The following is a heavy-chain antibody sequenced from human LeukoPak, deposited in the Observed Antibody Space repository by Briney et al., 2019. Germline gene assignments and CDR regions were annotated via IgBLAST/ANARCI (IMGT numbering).Heavy chain of an antibody. D-gene: IGHD1-1*01. CDR1: GGTFSSYA. V-gene: IGHV1-69*05. CDR3: ARTERDNYYYYYYMDA. J-gene: IGHJ6*03. CDR2: IIPIFGTA. Sequence: SVKVSCKASGGTFSSYAISWVRQAPGQGLEWMGGIIPIFGTANYAQKFQGRVTITTDESTSTAYMELSSLRSEDTAVYYCARTERDNYYYYYYMDAWGKGTTVTVSS.